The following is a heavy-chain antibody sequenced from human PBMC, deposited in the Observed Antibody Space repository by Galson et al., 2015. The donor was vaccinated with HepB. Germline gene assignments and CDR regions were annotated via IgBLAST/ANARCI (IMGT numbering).Heavy chain of an antibody. CDR3: ATLVGLSVDY. D-gene: IGHD1-26*01. CDR2: MNPKSGTT. V-gene: IGHV1-8*01. J-gene: IGHJ4*02. Sequence: SVKVSCKASGYTLTNYDINWVRQATGQGLEWMGWMNPKSGTTGYAQKFQGRVAMTRNTAINTAHMELSNLRSEDTGIYYCATLVGLSVDYWGQGTLVTVSS. CDR1: GYTLTNYD.